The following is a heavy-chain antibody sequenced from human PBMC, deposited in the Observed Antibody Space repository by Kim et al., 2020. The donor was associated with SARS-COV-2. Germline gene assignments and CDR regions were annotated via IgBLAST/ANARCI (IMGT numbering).Heavy chain of an antibody. J-gene: IGHJ4*02. D-gene: IGHD3-16*01. V-gene: IGHV3-7*03. CDR2: IKEDGSDK. CDR1: GFSFKNYW. Sequence: GGSLRLSCEASGFSFKNYWMSWDRQAPGKGLEWVAIIKEDGSDKYYVDSMKGRFTISRDNAKNSLYLQMNSLRAEDTAIYYCAREARGGYWGQGTLVTVSS. CDR3: AREARGGY.